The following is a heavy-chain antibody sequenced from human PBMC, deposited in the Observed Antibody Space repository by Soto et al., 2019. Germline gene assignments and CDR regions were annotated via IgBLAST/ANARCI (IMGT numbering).Heavy chain of an antibody. J-gene: IGHJ4*02. CDR3: AKRYSSGWNDFDY. CDR2: ISGSGAST. V-gene: IGHV3-23*01. Sequence: EVQLLESGGGLVQRGGSLRVSCVASGFTFSTYAMTWVRQAPGKGLEWVSIISGSGASTHYADSVKGRFTISRDNSKNTLYLQMNSLRAEDTAVYYCAKRYSSGWNDFDYWGQGTLVTVSS. D-gene: IGHD6-19*01. CDR1: GFTFSTYA.